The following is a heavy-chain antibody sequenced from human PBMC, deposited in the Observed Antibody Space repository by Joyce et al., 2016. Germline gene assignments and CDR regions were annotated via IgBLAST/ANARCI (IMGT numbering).Heavy chain of an antibody. J-gene: IGHJ4*02. CDR2: INPKSGDT. V-gene: IGHV1-2*06. D-gene: IGHD2-8*02. CDR3: ARGDLLD. CDR1: GYPFTDYS. Sequence: QVQVVQSGAEVKKPGASVKVSCRASGYPFTDYSIHWGRQAPGQGLDGMGRINPKSGDTNYAQNFQGRVTMTRDTSINTAYMELSSLRSDDTAVYYCARGDLLDWGQGTLVTVSS.